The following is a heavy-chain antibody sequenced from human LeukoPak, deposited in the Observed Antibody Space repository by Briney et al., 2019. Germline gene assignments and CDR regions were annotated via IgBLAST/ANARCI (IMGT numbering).Heavy chain of an antibody. J-gene: IGHJ3*02. D-gene: IGHD5-12*01. CDR2: IYYSGST. CDR1: GGSISSSSYY. V-gene: IGHV4-39*07. Sequence: KPSETLSLTCTVSGGSISSSSYYWGWIRQPPGKGLEWIGSIYYSGSTYYNPSLKSRVTISVDTSKNQFSLKLSSVTAADTAVYYCAREDIVATGDAFDIWGQGTMVTVSS. CDR3: AREDIVATGDAFDI.